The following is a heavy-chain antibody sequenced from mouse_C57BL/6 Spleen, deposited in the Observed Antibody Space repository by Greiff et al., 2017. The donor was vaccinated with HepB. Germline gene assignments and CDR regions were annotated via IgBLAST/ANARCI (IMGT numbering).Heavy chain of an antibody. CDR2: ISYSGST. CDR1: GYSITSGYD. CDR3: AREGVYYYGSSSYWYFDV. Sequence: EVQLQESGPGMVKPSQSLSLTCTVTGYSITSGYDWHWIRHFPGNKLEWMGYISYSGSTNYNPSLKSRISITHDTSKNHFFLKLNSVTTEDTATYYCAREGVYYYGSSSYWYFDVWGTGTTVTVSS. V-gene: IGHV3-1*01. D-gene: IGHD1-1*01. J-gene: IGHJ1*03.